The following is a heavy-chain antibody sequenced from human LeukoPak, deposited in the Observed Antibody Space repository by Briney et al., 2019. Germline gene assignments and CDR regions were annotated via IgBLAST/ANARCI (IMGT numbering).Heavy chain of an antibody. CDR2: TNDDGSST. J-gene: IGHJ4*02. V-gene: IGHV3-74*01. Sequence: GGSLRLSCAASGFTFSTYWMHWVRQAPGKGLVWVSRTNDDGSSTSYADSVKGRFTISRDNAKNTLYLQMNSLRADDTAVYYCARGGLEPVDYWGQGTLVTVSS. CDR3: ARGGLEPVDY. CDR1: GFTFSTYW. D-gene: IGHD1-1*01.